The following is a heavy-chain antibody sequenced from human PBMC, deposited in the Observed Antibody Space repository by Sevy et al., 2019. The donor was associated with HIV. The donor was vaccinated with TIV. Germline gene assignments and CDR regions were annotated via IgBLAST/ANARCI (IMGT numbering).Heavy chain of an antibody. CDR2: ISIDGNIK. V-gene: IGHV3-30*18. CDR3: AKDFVAGYSYPHWGYFDS. J-gene: IGHJ4*02. CDR1: GFTFKTYG. Sequence: HAGGSLRLSCAASGFTFKTYGMHWVRQAPGKGLEWVAVISIDGNIKYYGDSVKGRFTISRDNSQNTLYLQMNSLRPEDTAIYYCAKDFVAGYSYPHWGYFDSWGQGTLVTVSS. D-gene: IGHD5-18*01.